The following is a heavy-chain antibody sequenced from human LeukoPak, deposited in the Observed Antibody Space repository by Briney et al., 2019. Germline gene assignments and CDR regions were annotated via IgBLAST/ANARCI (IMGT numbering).Heavy chain of an antibody. D-gene: IGHD3-3*01. Sequence: SETLSLTCAVYGGSFSGYYWSWIRQPPGKGLEWIGEINHSGSTNYNPSLKSGVTISVDTSKNQFSLKLSSVTAADTAVYYCARRRAYFWSGYLDYWGQGTLVTVSS. CDR2: INHSGST. CDR1: GGSFSGYY. CDR3: ARRRAYFWSGYLDY. J-gene: IGHJ4*02. V-gene: IGHV4-34*01.